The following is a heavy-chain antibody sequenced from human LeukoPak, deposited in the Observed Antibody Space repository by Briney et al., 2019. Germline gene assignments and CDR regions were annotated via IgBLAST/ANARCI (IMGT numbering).Heavy chain of an antibody. CDR1: GYTFTGYY. J-gene: IGHJ4*02. D-gene: IGHD3-22*01. V-gene: IGHV1-2*02. CDR3: ARPYYYDGSGYYYNY. Sequence: GASVKVSCKASGYTFTGYYMHWVRQAPGQGLEWMGWINPNSGGTNYAQKFQGRVTMTRDTSISTAYMELSRLRSDDTAVYYCARPYYYDGSGYYYNYWGQGTLVTVSS. CDR2: INPNSGGT.